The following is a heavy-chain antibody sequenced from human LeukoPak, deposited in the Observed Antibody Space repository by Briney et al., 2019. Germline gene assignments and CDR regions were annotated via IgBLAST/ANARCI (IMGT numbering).Heavy chain of an antibody. D-gene: IGHD3-22*01. V-gene: IGHV4-59*08. J-gene: IGHJ4*02. CDR3: ARLAYDFNGYRYFDY. CDR1: GGSISSYY. CDR2: IYYSGGT. Sequence: SETLSLTCTVSGGSISSYYWSWIRQPPGKGLEWIGYIYYSGGTNYNPSLKSRVTISVDTSKNQFSLKLSSVTAADTAVYYCARLAYDFNGYRYFDYWGQGTLVTVSS.